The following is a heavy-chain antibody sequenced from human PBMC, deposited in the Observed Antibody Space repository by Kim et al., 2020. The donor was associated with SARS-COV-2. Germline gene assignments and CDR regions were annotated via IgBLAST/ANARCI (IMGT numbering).Heavy chain of an antibody. CDR1: GFTFSSYA. J-gene: IGHJ3*02. CDR3: ANHYDILTGYYLDAFDI. V-gene: IGHV3-23*01. Sequence: GGSLRLSCAASGFTFSSYAMSWVRQAPGKGLEWVSAISGSGGSTYYADSVKGRFTISRDNSKNTLYLQMNSLRAEDTAVYYCANHYDILTGYYLDAFDIWGQATMVTFSS. CDR2: ISGSGGST. D-gene: IGHD3-9*01.